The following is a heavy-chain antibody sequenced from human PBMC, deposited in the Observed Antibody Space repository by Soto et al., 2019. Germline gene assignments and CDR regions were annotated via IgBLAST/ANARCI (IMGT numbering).Heavy chain of an antibody. V-gene: IGHV3-7*01. J-gene: IGHJ1*01. CDR1: GFTFSSYW. CDR3: ARGPPVLRGSTSSEYLQH. Sequence: GGSLRLSCAASGFTFSSYWMSWVRQAPGKGLEWVANIKQDGSEKYYVDSVKGRFTISRDNAKNSLYLQMNSLRAEDTAVYYCARGPPVLRGSTSSEYLQHWGQGNLVTVSS. CDR2: IKQDGSEK. D-gene: IGHD2-2*01.